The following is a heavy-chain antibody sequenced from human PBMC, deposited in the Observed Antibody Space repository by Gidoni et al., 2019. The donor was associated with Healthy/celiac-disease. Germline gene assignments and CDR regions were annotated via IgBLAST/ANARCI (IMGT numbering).Heavy chain of an antibody. V-gene: IGHV3-23*01. D-gene: IGHD2-15*01. CDR3: AKGRAVAATQLGGGMDV. CDR2: ISGSGGST. J-gene: IGHJ6*02. Sequence: EVQLLESGGGLVQPGGSLRLSCAASGFTFSSYAMSWVRQAPGKGLEWVSAISGSGGSTYYADSVKGRFTISRDNSKNTLYLQMNSLRAEDTAVYYCAKGRAVAATQLGGGMDVWGQGTTVTVSS. CDR1: GFTFSSYA.